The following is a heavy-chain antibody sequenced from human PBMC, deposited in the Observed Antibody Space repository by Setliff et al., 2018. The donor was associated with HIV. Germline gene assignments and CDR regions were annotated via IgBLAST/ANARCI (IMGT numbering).Heavy chain of an antibody. CDR1: GYTFTSHY. J-gene: IGHJ5*02. CDR3: ARCMTMTGNWIDP. Sequence: ASVKVSCKASGYTFTSHYIHWVRQAPGQGLEWMGWINVNNDATNYAQKFQGRVTMTRDTSISTAYMELSSLRSDDTAVYYCARCMTMTGNWIDPWGQGTLVTVSS. V-gene: IGHV1-2*02. D-gene: IGHD3-22*01. CDR2: INVNNDAT.